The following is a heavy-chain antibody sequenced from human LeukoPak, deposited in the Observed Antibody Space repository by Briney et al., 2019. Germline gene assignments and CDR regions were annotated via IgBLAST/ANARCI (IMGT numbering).Heavy chain of an antibody. Sequence: PGGSLRLSCEGSGFAFNVFGMHWIRQAPGKGLEWVAFIKPDGVFTNYAEAVKGRFTISRGNSDNTVFLQMESVRPDDTAVYYCARKLMSSRRFEYWGQGTLVAVSS. J-gene: IGHJ4*02. CDR1: GFAFNVFG. V-gene: IGHV3-30*02. CDR2: IKPDGVFT. D-gene: IGHD2-8*01. CDR3: ARKLMSSRRFEY.